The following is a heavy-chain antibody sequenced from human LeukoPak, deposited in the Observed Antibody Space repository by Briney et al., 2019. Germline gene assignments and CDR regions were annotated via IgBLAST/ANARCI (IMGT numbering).Heavy chain of an antibody. J-gene: IGHJ4*02. CDR1: GFAFDDYG. CDR2: ISSSSSTI. V-gene: IGHV3-48*02. CDR3: ARDSSDVRDDYGDF. D-gene: IGHD3-10*01. Sequence: GGSLRLSCAASGFAFDDYGMSWVRQAPGKGLEWVSYISSSSSTIYYADSVKGRFTISRDNAKNSLYLQMNSLRDEDTAVYYCARDSSDVRDDYGDFWGQGTLVTVSS.